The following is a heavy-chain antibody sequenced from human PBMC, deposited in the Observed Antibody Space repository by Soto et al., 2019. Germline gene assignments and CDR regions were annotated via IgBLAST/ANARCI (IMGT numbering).Heavy chain of an antibody. V-gene: IGHV1-69*13. CDR2: IIPIFGTA. Sequence: SVKVSCKASGGTFSSYAISWLRQAPGQGLEWMGGIIPIFGTANYAQKFQGRVTITADESTSTAYMELSSLRSEDTAVYYCARRRGGDFWSGYSSYYFDYWGQGTLVTVSS. CDR1: GGTFSSYA. CDR3: ARRRGGDFWSGYSSYYFDY. D-gene: IGHD3-3*01. J-gene: IGHJ4*02.